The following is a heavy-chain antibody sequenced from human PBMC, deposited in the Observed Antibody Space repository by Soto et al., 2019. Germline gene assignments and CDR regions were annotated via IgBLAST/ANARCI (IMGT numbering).Heavy chain of an antibody. D-gene: IGHD3-10*01. V-gene: IGHV4-59*01. CDR2: IYYSGST. Sequence: QVQLQESGPGLVKPSETLSLTCSVSGGSISSYYWSWIRQPPGKGLEWIGYIYYSGSTNYNPSLKCRVTMSVATSRNQFALQLNSVTAADAAVYYCARESAGSGKNNWFDPWGQGPLVTVSS. CDR1: GGSISSYY. CDR3: ARESAGSGKNNWFDP. J-gene: IGHJ5*02.